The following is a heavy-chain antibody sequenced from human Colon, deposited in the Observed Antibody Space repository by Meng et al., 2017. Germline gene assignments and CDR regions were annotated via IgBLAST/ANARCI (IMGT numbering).Heavy chain of an antibody. V-gene: IGHV3-23*01. Sequence: GGSLRLSCAASGFTFATYGMNWVRQAPGKGLEWVSSIRGGSSDDTYYADSVQGRFAISRDNSKNTLYLQMDSLRAEDTAVYYCAKKNTPSTSWFWFDYWGPGTLVTVSS. CDR3: AKKNTPSTSWFWFDY. CDR1: GFTFATYG. D-gene: IGHD6-13*01. J-gene: IGHJ4*01. CDR2: IRGGSSDDT.